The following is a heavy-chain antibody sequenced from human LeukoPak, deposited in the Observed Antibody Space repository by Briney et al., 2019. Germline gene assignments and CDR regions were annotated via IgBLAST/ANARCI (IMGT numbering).Heavy chain of an antibody. Sequence: GGSLRLSCAASGFTFSSYTPHWVRPTPRKGREWVANIKQDESEKFYVDSVKGRFTISIDNAKNSLYLQMNSLRAEDTVLYYCAKGGGYASDHWGQGTLVTVSS. D-gene: IGHD5-12*01. J-gene: IGHJ4*02. CDR3: AKGGGYASDH. CDR2: IKQDESEK. V-gene: IGHV3-7*01. CDR1: GFTFSSYT.